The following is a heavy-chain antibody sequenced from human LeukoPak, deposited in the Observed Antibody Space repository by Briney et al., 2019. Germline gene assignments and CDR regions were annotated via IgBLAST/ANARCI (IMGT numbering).Heavy chain of an antibody. J-gene: IGHJ4*02. CDR1: GYTFTSYD. CDR2: INPNSGGT. Sequence: GASVKVSCKASGYTFTSYDINWVRQATGQGLEWMGWINPNSGGTNYAQKFQGRVTMTRDTSISTAYMELSRLRSDDTAVYYCARAHSGSYKVDFDYWGQGTLVTVSS. D-gene: IGHD1-26*01. V-gene: IGHV1-2*02. CDR3: ARAHSGSYKVDFDY.